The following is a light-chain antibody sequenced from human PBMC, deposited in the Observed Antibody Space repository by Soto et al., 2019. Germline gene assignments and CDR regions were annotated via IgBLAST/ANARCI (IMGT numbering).Light chain of an antibody. V-gene: IGKV3-11*01. CDR2: DAS. J-gene: IGKJ5*01. Sequence: EIVMTQSPASLSLSPGERATLSCRASQSVSNSLVWYQQKPGQAPRLLIYDASNRATGIPARFSGSGSGTDFTLTISSLEPEDFAVYYCQQRSNWPPITFGQGTRLEIK. CDR3: QQRSNWPPIT. CDR1: QSVSNS.